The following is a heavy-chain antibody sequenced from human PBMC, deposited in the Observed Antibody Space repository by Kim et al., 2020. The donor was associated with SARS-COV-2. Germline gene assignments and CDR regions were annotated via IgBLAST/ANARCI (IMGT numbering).Heavy chain of an antibody. J-gene: IGHJ4*02. CDR3: ARGEGGQPYYFDY. CDR1: GYSFTSYW. V-gene: IGHV5-10-1*01. CDR2: IDPSDSYT. Sequence: GESLKISCKGSGYSFTSYWISWVRQMPGKGLEWMGRIDPSDSYTNYSPSFQGHVTISADKSISTAYLQWSSLKASYTAMYYCARGEGGQPYYFDYWGQGTLVTVSS. D-gene: IGHD2-15*01.